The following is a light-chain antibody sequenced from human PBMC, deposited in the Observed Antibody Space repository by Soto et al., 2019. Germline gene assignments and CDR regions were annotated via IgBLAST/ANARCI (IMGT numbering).Light chain of an antibody. CDR1: QRVSSS. CDR2: CAS. V-gene: IGKV3-15*01. CDR3: QHYNNRSTQT. J-gene: IGKJ1*01. Sequence: EIVMPPSPSTLSVSPGERVTLSCRASQRVSSSYLAGYQQKPGQAPRLLIYCASTRATGSPARCSGSGFGTEFTLTIVTRQYPESAAYYYQHYNNRSTQTFGQGTKVDI.